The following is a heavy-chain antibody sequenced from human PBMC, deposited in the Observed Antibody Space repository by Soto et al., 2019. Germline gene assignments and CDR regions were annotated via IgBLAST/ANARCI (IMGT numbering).Heavy chain of an antibody. CDR2: TSYSGYT. CDR3: AKKLGYCSTTNCLFFDS. J-gene: IGHJ4*02. D-gene: IGHD2-2*01. CDR1: GGSISTSSYY. Sequence: SETLSLTCTVSGGSISTSSYYWGWIRQPPGKGLEWIGSTSYSGYTYYNPSLKSRLTMSVDTSKNQFSLRLSSVTAADTAVYYCAKKLGYCSTTNCLFFDSWGLGTLVTVS. V-gene: IGHV4-39*01.